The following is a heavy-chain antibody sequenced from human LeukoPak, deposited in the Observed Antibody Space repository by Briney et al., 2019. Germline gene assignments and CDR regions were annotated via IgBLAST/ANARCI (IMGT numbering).Heavy chain of an antibody. CDR2: ISSSGSTI. J-gene: IGHJ3*02. D-gene: IGHD2-15*01. CDR1: GFTFSSYS. Sequence: GGSLRLSCAASGFTFSSYSMNWVRQAPGKGLEWVSYISSSGSTIYYADSVKGRFTISRDNAENSLYLQMNSQRAEDTAVYYCARDFHRAAAATGAFDSWGQGTMVTVSS. V-gene: IGHV3-48*04. CDR3: ARDFHRAAAATGAFDS.